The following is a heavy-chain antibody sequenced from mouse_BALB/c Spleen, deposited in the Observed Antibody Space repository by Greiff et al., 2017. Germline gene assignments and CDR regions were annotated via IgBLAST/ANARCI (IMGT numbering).Heavy chain of an antibody. V-gene: IGHV5-12-2*01. J-gene: IGHJ1*01. CDR1: GFTFSSYT. CDR2: ISNGGGST. Sequence: EVQLVESGGGLVQPGGSLKLSCAASGFTFSSYTMSWVRQTPEKRLEWVAYISNGGGSTYYPDTVKGRFTISRDNAKNTLYLQMSSLKSEDTAMYYCARHPDWYFDGWGAGTTVTVSS. CDR3: ARHPDWYFDG.